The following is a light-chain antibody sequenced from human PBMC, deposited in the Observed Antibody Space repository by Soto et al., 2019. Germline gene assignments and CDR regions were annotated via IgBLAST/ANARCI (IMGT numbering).Light chain of an antibody. J-gene: IGKJ5*01. V-gene: IGKV3-11*01. CDR3: QQRSNWPPIT. Sequence: EILFTQSPATLYLSPGERATLSCRASQSVSSYLAWYQQKPGQAPRLLIYDASNRATGIPARFSGSGSGTDFTLTISSLEPEDFAVYYCQQRSNWPPITFGQGTRLEIK. CDR1: QSVSSY. CDR2: DAS.